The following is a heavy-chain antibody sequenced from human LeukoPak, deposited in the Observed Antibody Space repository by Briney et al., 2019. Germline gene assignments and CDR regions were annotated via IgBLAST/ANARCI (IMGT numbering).Heavy chain of an antibody. V-gene: IGHV4-4*02. CDR3: ARQKWEQQGRDYYFNGLDV. CDR1: AGSISSSNW. CDR2: IYLYGTT. D-gene: IGHD1-26*01. Sequence: SETLSLTCSVSAGSISSSNWWSWVRPSPVKGLEWIGEIYLYGTTNYNPSLKSRVTMSVDSSKNQFSLKLSSVTAADTAVYYCARQKWEQQGRDYYFNGLDVWGPGTTVTVSS. J-gene: IGHJ6*02.